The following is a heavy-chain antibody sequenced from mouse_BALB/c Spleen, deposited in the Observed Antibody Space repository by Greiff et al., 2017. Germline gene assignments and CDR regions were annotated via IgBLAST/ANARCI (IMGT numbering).Heavy chain of an antibody. CDR2: ISTYYGDV. J-gene: IGHJ4*01. CDR3: ARSWEGYAMDY. CDR1: GYTFTDYA. Sequence: VQLQQSGAELVRPGVSVKISCKGSGYTFTDYAMHWVKQSHAKSLEWIGVISTYYGDVSYNQKFKGKATMTVDKSSSTAYMELARLTSEDSAIYYCARSWEGYAMDYWGQGTSVTVSS. V-gene: IGHV1S137*01. D-gene: IGHD4-1*01.